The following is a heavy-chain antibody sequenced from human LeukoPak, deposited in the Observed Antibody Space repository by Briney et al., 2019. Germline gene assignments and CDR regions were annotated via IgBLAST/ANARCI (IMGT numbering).Heavy chain of an antibody. V-gene: IGHV3-30*02. J-gene: IGHJ4*02. CDR2: IRYDGSNK. CDR1: GFTFSHYT. Sequence: GGSLRLSCAASGFTFSHYTMNWVRQAPGKGLEWVAFIRYDGSNKYYADSVKGRFTISRDNSKNTLYLQMNSLRAEDTAVYYCAKDRLWFGESKVVDYWGQGTLVTVSS. D-gene: IGHD3-10*01. CDR3: AKDRLWFGESKVVDY.